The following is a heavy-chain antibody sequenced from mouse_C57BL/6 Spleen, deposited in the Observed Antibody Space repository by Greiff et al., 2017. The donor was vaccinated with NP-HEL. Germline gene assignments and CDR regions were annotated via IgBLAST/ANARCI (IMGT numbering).Heavy chain of an antibody. Sequence: VQLQQSGAELVRPGASVKLSCTASGFNIKDYYMHWVKQRPEQGLEWIGRIDPEDGDPEYAPKFPGKATMTADTSSNTAYLQLSSLTSEDTAVYYCTTTYDGYYGAWFAYWGQGTLVTVSA. CDR3: TTTYDGYYGAWFAY. CDR1: GFNIKDYY. J-gene: IGHJ3*01. D-gene: IGHD2-3*01. V-gene: IGHV14-1*01. CDR2: IDPEDGDP.